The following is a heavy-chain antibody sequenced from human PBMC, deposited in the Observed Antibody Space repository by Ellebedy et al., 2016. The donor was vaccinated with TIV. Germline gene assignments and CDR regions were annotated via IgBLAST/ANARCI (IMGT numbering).Heavy chain of an antibody. CDR2: IYPGDSDT. CDR1: GYRFTSYW. D-gene: IGHD3-22*01. Sequence: GESLKISCKGSGYRFTSYWIGWVRQMPGKGLEWMGIIYPGDSDTRYSQSFQGQVTISADKSISTADLQWSSLKASDTAIYYGARLTAYYYDGAGRYFDYWGQGTLVTVSS. CDR3: ARLTAYYYDGAGRYFDY. J-gene: IGHJ4*02. V-gene: IGHV5-51*01.